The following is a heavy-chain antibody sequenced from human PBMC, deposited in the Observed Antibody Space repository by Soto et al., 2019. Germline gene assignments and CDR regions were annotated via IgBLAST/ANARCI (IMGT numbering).Heavy chain of an antibody. CDR1: GDSVSSSSVT. CDR3: VRLIGNSWLDF. CDR2: TYYRSKWYN. J-gene: IGHJ5*01. V-gene: IGHV6-1*01. Sequence: QVQLQQSEPGLVKPSQTLSLTCAISGDSVSSSSVTWNWIRQSPSRGLEWLGRTYYRSKWYNDYAESVKSRITINPDTSKNQFYLHLNSVTPEDTAVYYCVRLIGNSWLDFWGQVTLVTVSS. D-gene: IGHD1-26*01.